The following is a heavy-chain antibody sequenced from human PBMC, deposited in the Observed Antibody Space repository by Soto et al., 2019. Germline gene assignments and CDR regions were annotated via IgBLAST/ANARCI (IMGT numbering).Heavy chain of an antibody. CDR3: ARDIGRPGRVGATHY. D-gene: IGHD1-26*01. CDR1: GFTFSSYW. V-gene: IGHV3-74*01. J-gene: IGHJ4*02. Sequence: PGGSLRLSCAASGFTFSSYWMHWVRQAPGKGLVWVSRINSDGSSTSYADSVKGRFTISRDNAKNTLYLQMNSLRAEDTAVYYCARDIGRPGRVGATHYWGQGTLVTVSS. CDR2: INSDGSST.